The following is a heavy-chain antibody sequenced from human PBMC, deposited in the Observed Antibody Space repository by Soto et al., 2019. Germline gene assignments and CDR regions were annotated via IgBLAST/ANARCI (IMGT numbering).Heavy chain of an antibody. CDR2: ISYDGSNK. J-gene: IGHJ4*02. V-gene: IGHV3-30-3*01. D-gene: IGHD4-17*01. CDR1: GFTFSSYA. Sequence: QVQLVESGGGVVQPGRSLRLSCAASGFTFSSYAMHWVRQAPGKGLEWVAVISYDGSNKYYADSVKGRFTISRDNSKNTLYLQMNSLRAEDTAVYYCARVPTVTTPSDYWGQGTLVTFSS. CDR3: ARVPTVTTPSDY.